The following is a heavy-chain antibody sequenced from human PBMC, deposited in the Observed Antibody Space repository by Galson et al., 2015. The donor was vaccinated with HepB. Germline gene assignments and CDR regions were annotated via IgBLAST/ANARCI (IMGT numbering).Heavy chain of an antibody. D-gene: IGHD6-19*01. CDR3: ARSVSGPLHVSSRFYFDY. CDR2: INHSGNT. J-gene: IGHJ4*02. V-gene: IGHV4-34*01. Sequence: SETLSRTCAVSGGSFSAFNWSFIRQPPGGGLEWIGEINHSGNTEYNPSLKRRLSMLVDMSNNQFSLKMTSVTAADTAMYFCARSVSGPLHVSSRFYFDYWGQGTLVAVSS. CDR1: GGSFSAFN.